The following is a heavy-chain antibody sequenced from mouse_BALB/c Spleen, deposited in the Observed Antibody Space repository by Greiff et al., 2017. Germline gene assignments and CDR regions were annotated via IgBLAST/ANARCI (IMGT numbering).Heavy chain of an antibody. CDR2: ISSGGST. J-gene: IGHJ4*01. D-gene: IGHD2-4*01. CDR1: GFTFSSYA. V-gene: IGHV5-6-5*01. Sequence: EVKLVESGGGLVKPGGSLKLSCAASGFTFSSYAMSWVRQTPEKRLEWVASISSGGSTYYPDSVKGRFTISRDNARNILYLQMSSLRSEDTAMYYCAKQNYDYDNYAMDYWGQGTSVTVSS. CDR3: AKQNYDYDNYAMDY.